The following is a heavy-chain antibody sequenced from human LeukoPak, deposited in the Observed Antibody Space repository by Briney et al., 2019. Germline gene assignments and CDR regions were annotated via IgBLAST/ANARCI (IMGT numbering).Heavy chain of an antibody. CDR1: GFTFSSYW. V-gene: IGHV3-7*01. D-gene: IGHD4-17*01. CDR2: IKQDGSEK. J-gene: IGHJ4*02. CDR3: ARDLKGRTTVTTRRSYYFDY. Sequence: GGSLRLSCAASGFTFSSYWMSWVRQAPGKGLEWVANIKQDGSEKYYVDSVKGRFTISRDNAKNSLYLQMNSLRAEDTAVYYCARDLKGRTTVTTRRSYYFDYWGQGTLVTVSS.